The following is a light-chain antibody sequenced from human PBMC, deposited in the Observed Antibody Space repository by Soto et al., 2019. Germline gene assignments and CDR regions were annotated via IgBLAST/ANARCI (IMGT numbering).Light chain of an antibody. V-gene: IGKV3-20*01. CDR2: GAS. Sequence: ESVLTQSPGTLSLSPGERATLSCRASQSVSSNNLAWYQQRPGQAPRVVIYGASTRASVIPERFSGSGSGTGFALTIIRLEPEDFAVYYCHQYGRSPFTFGPGTQVDIK. J-gene: IGKJ3*01. CDR3: HQYGRSPFT. CDR1: QSVSSNN.